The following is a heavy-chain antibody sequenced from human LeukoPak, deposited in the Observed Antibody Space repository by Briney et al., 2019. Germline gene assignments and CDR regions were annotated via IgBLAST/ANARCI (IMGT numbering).Heavy chain of an antibody. CDR2: ISYNGRRK. J-gene: IGHJ4*02. D-gene: IGHD3-22*01. V-gene: IGHV3-30*04. Sequence: GGSLRLSCAASGFSFSGYAIHWVRQAPGKGLEWVALISYNGRRKEYADSVKGRFTIDRDNSKNTVYLQMNSLRPDDTAIYFCARQEARNYYYEGLDYWGQGNLVTVSS. CDR1: GFSFSGYA. CDR3: ARQEARNYYYEGLDY.